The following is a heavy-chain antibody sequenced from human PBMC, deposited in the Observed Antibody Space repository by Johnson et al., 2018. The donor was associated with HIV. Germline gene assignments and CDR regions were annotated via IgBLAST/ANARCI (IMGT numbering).Heavy chain of an antibody. CDR2: INWNGGST. CDR1: GLTFSSYV. V-gene: IGHV3-20*03. CDR3: AREGQEPPVQKDAFDI. J-gene: IGHJ3*02. Sequence: VQLVESGGGVVQPGGSLRLSYAASGLTFSSYVMTWVRQAPGKGLEWVSGINWNGGSTGYADSVKGRFTISRDNAKNSLYLQMNSLRAEDTALYYCAREGQEPPVQKDAFDIWGQGTMVTVSS. D-gene: IGHD1-14*01.